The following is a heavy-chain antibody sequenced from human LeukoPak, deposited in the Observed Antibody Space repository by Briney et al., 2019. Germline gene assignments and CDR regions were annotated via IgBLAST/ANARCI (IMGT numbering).Heavy chain of an antibody. CDR1: GGSVSSSNW. J-gene: IGHJ4*02. Sequence: PSGTLSLTCAVSGGSVSSSNWWSWVRQPPGKGLEWIGEIFHSGSTNYNPSLKSRVTISVDKSKNQFSLYLTSVTAADTAVYFCARAYSGRSCYDYWGQGTLVTVSS. CDR2: IFHSGST. V-gene: IGHV4-4*02. CDR3: ARAYSGRSCYDY. D-gene: IGHD2-15*01.